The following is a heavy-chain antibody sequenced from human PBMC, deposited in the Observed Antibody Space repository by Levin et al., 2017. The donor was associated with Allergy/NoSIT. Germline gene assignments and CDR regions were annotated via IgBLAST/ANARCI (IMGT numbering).Heavy chain of an antibody. CDR3: AREKGGPRGEYFQH. D-gene: IGHD2-15*01. Sequence: GESLKISCKASGYTFTSYGISWVRQAPGQGLEWMGWISAYNGNTNYAQKLQGRVTMTTDTSTSTAYMELRSLRSDDTAVYYCAREKGGPRGEYFQHWGQGTLVTVSS. CDR2: ISAYNGNT. CDR1: GYTFTSYG. V-gene: IGHV1-18*01. J-gene: IGHJ1*01.